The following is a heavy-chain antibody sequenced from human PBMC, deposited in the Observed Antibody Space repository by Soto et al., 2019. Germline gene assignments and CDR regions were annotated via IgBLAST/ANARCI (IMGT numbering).Heavy chain of an antibody. Sequence: PGESLKISCAASGFTVSTYGMTWVRQAPGKGLEWVSAISGSDGSTYYADSVKGRFTISRDNSKNTLYLQMNSLRAEDTAVYYCAKDVRPGYDPWGQGTLLTVSS. V-gene: IGHV3-23*01. CDR2: ISGSDGST. CDR1: GFTVSTYG. J-gene: IGHJ5*02. D-gene: IGHD3-9*01. CDR3: AKDVRPGYDP.